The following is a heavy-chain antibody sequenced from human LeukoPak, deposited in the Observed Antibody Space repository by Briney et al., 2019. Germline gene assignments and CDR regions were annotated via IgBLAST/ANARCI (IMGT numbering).Heavy chain of an antibody. D-gene: IGHD6-19*01. J-gene: IGHJ5*02. Sequence: GRSLRLSCVASGFTFSNYAMHWVRQAPGKGLEWVAGVSYDGIKKYYADSVKGRFTISRDNSKNTLYLQMNSLRADDTAVYYCASDSYSSGWYSWFDPWGQGTLVTVSS. V-gene: IGHV3-30*04. CDR1: GFTFSNYA. CDR3: ASDSYSSGWYSWFDP. CDR2: VSYDGIKK.